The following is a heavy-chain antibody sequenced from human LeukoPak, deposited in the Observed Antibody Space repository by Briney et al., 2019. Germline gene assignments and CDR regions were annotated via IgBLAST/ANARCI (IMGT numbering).Heavy chain of an antibody. V-gene: IGHV4-39*07. D-gene: IGHD4-23*01. CDR3: AREHGGNPPKYAFDI. J-gene: IGHJ3*02. Sequence: SETLSLTCTVSGGSISSSSYYWGWIRQPPGKGLEWIGSIYYSGSTYYNPSLKSRVTISVDTSKNQFSLKLSSVTAADTAVYYCAREHGGNPPKYAFDIWGQGTMVTVSS. CDR2: IYYSGST. CDR1: GGSISSSSYY.